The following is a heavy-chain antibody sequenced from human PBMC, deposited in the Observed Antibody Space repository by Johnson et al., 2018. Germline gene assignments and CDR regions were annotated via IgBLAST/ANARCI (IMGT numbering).Heavy chain of an antibody. CDR1: GFTFSSYA. CDR2: ISYDGSNK. V-gene: IGHV3-30-3*01. CDR3: ASGGGYYYYMDV. J-gene: IGHJ6*03. D-gene: IGHD2-15*01. Sequence: QVQLQESGGGVVQPGRSLRLSCAASGFTFSSYAMHWVRQAPGKGLAWVAVISYDGSNKYYADSVKGRFTLSSDNSKHTLDLQMNSLRAEDTAVYYCASGGGYYYYMDVWGKGTTVTVSS.